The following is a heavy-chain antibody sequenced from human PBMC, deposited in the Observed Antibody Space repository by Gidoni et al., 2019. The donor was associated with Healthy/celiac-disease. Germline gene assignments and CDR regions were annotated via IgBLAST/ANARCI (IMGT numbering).Heavy chain of an antibody. Sequence: QVQLVESGGGVVQPGRSLRLSCAASGFTFSSYGMHWVRQAPGKGLEWVAVISYDGSNKYYADSVKGRFTISRDNSKNTLYLQMNSLRAEDTAVYYCAKSPDYGQDYWGQGTLVTVSS. D-gene: IGHD4-17*01. CDR2: ISYDGSNK. V-gene: IGHV3-30*18. J-gene: IGHJ4*02. CDR3: AKSPDYGQDY. CDR1: GFTFSSYG.